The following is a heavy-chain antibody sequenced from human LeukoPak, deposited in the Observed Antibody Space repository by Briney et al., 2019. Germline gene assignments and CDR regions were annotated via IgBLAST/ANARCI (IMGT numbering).Heavy chain of an antibody. CDR1: GFTFSSYG. Sequence: GGSLRLSCAASGFTFSSYGMHWVRQAPGKGLEWVSYISRTGSTIYYADSVKGRFTISRDNAKNSLYLQMNSLRAEDTAVYYCARDAPTIDHAFDIWGQGTMVTVSS. D-gene: IGHD2-15*01. CDR3: ARDAPTIDHAFDI. CDR2: ISRTGSTI. J-gene: IGHJ3*02. V-gene: IGHV3-48*04.